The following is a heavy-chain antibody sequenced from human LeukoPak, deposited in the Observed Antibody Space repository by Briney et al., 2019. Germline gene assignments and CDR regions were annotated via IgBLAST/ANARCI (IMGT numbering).Heavy chain of an antibody. Sequence: GESLKISCKGSGYSFSSYWIGWVRQMRGKGLEWMGIIYPGDSDARYSPSFQGQVTISADKSISTTYLHWSSLKASDTAMYYCARWLGYCSSSSCYQPFDCWGQGTLVTVSS. J-gene: IGHJ4*02. CDR2: IYPGDSDA. D-gene: IGHD2-2*01. CDR1: GYSFSSYW. V-gene: IGHV5-51*01. CDR3: ARWLGYCSSSSCYQPFDC.